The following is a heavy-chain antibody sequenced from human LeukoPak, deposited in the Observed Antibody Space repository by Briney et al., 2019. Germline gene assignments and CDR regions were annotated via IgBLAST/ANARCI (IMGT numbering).Heavy chain of an antibody. CDR1: GFTFRSYE. D-gene: IGHD5-18*01. CDR2: ISTTSSHI. V-gene: IGHV3-48*03. J-gene: IGHJ4*02. Sequence: GGSLRLSCAASGFTFRSYEMNWVRQAPGKGLEWVSYISTTSSHIYYADSVKGRFTISRNNAKNSLYLQMNSLRVEDTAVYYCARDLVQLWSKDYWGQGTLVTVSS. CDR3: ARDLVQLWSKDY.